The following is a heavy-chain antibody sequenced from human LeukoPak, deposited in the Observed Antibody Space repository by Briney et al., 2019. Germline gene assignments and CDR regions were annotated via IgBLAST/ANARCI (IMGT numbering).Heavy chain of an antibody. V-gene: IGHV3-11*06. CDR2: ISSSSSYI. D-gene: IGHD3-22*01. Sequence: GGSLRLSCAASGFSFSDSHMSWIRQAPGKGLEWVSSISSSSSYIYYADSVKGRFTISRDNAKNSLYLQMNSLRAEDTAVYYCARDDDSSGYYNYWGQGTLVTVSS. CDR1: GFSFSDSH. J-gene: IGHJ4*02. CDR3: ARDDDSSGYYNY.